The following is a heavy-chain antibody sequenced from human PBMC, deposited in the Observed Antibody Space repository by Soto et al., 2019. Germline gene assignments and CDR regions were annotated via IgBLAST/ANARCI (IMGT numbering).Heavy chain of an antibody. D-gene: IGHD1-26*01. CDR1: GFAFSTYA. CDR2: VSSGGDHT. J-gene: IGHJ1*01. CDR3: AKSGFADLEY. Sequence: EVQLLQSGGGLVQPGGSLRLSCAASGFAFSTYAMAWVRQAPGKGLEWVSTVSSGGDHTYYADSVKGRSTISRDASKNTLYLQMDSLRVEDTAVYYCAKSGFADLEYWGQGALVTVSS. V-gene: IGHV3-23*01.